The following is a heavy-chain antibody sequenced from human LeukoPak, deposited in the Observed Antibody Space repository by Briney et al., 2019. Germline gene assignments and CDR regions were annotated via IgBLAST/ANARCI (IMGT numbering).Heavy chain of an antibody. CDR3: ARGHYGMDV. Sequence: PGGPLRLSCAASGFTFSDSWMTWVRQAPGKGLEWVANINQDESDKYYADSVKGRFTISRDNAKNSLYVQMNSLRVEDTAVYYCARGHYGMDVWGQGTTVTVSS. CDR1: GFTFSDSW. V-gene: IGHV3-7*01. CDR2: INQDESDK. J-gene: IGHJ6*02.